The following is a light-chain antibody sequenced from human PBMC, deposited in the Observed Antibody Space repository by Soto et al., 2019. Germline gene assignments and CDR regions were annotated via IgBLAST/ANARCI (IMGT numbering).Light chain of an antibody. Sequence: DIQMTQSPSSLSASVGDRVTITCRASQSISSYLNWYQQKPGEAPKLLIYGASSLHSGVPSRFSGGGSGTDFTLTISSLRPEDFAIYFCQQSYTSPRFTFGQGTTGDIK. CDR3: QQSYTSPRFT. J-gene: IGKJ2*01. V-gene: IGKV1-39*01. CDR1: QSISSY. CDR2: GAS.